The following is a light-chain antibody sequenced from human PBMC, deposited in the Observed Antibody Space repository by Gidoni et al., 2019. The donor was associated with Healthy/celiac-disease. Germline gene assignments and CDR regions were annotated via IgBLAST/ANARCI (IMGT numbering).Light chain of an antibody. V-gene: IGLV1-36*01. J-gene: IGLJ2*01. CDR1: SSNIGNNA. CDR2: YDD. CDR3: AAWDDSLNAVV. Sequence: QSVLTQPPSVSEAPRQRVPISCSGSSSNIGNNAVNWYQQPPGKAPKLLIYYDDLLPSGVSDRFSGSKSGTSASLAISGLQSEDEADYYCAAWDDSLNAVVFGGGTKLTVL.